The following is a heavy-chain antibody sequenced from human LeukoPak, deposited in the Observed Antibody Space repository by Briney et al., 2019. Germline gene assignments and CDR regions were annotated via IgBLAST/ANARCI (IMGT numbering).Heavy chain of an antibody. J-gene: IGHJ4*02. V-gene: IGHV4-39*01. CDR2: IYYSGST. CDR3: RVEGTSYGDYARRFDY. Sequence: KPSETLSLTCTVSGGSISSSSYYWGWIRQPPGKGLEWIGSIYYSGSTYYNPSLKSRVTISVDTSKNQFSLKLSSVTAADTAVYYCRVEGTSYGDYARRFDYWGQGTLVTVSS. D-gene: IGHD4-17*01. CDR1: GGSISSSSYY.